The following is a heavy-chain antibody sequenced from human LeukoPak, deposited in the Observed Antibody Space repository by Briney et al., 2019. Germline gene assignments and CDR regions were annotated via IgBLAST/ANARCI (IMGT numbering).Heavy chain of an antibody. CDR2: IRYDGSNK. D-gene: IGHD3-3*01. CDR1: GFTFSSYG. CDR3: ARVTAPYLEWLQNYFDY. J-gene: IGHJ4*02. Sequence: PGGSLRLSCAASGFTFSSYGMHWVRQAPGKGLEWVAFIRYDGSNKYYADSVKGRFTISRDNSKNTLYLQMNSLRAEDTAVYYCARVTAPYLEWLQNYFDYWGQGTLVTVSS. V-gene: IGHV3-30*02.